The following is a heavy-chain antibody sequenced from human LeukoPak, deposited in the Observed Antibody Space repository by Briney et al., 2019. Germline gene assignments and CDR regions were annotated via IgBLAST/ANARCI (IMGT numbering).Heavy chain of an antibody. CDR1: GFSFSSYA. J-gene: IGHJ4*02. CDR2: VTYSGGTK. D-gene: IGHD6-13*01. CDR3: ARVSYSSDWYFLDY. V-gene: IGHV3-30*01. Sequence: GTSLRLSCAASGFSFSSYAMHWVRQAPGKGLEWVAVVTYSGGTKYYADSVRSRFTISRDNSNDTLYLQMHSLSAEDTAIYYCARVSYSSDWYFLDYWGQGILVTVSS.